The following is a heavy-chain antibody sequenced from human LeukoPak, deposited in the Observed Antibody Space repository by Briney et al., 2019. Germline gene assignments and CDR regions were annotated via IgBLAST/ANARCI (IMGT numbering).Heavy chain of an antibody. D-gene: IGHD3-22*01. J-gene: IGHJ3*02. CDR1: GFTFSTYV. Sequence: SGRSLRLSCAASGFTFSTYVMHWVRQAPGKGLEWVAVISYDGRNKHYADSVKGRFTISRDNSNHTLSLQMNSLRAEDTAVYHCTRDHHYDTSGYYYQAFDIWGQGTMVTVSS. CDR3: TRDHHYDTSGYYYQAFDI. V-gene: IGHV3-30-3*01. CDR2: ISYDGRNK.